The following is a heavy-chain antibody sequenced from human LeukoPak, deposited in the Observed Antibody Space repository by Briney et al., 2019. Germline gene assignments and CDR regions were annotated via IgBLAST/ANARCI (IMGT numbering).Heavy chain of an antibody. J-gene: IGHJ6*02. CDR1: GGSFTDYF. D-gene: IGHD3-22*01. Sequence: PSETLSLTCDVFGGSFTDYFWTWIRQSPGKGLEWIGEINDYTGNTNYNPSLNSRVSISLEKSKNRFSLELRSVTAADTAVYYCARGRIAKIVVVHSFHYGMDVWGQGTTVTVSS. CDR3: ARGRIAKIVVVHSFHYGMDV. V-gene: IGHV4-34*01. CDR2: INDYTGNT.